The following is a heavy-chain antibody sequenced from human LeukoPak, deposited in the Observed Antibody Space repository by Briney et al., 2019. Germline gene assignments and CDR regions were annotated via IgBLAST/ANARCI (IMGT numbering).Heavy chain of an antibody. V-gene: IGHV1-2*02. CDR1: GYKFTGYY. Sequence: ASVKVSCKASGYKFTGYYMHWVRQAPGQGLEWMGWINPNSGDSHHAQKFQGRVTMTRDTSISTAYMELSRLRYDDTAVYYCAREIGGILVFDYWGQATLLTVSS. J-gene: IGHJ4*02. CDR2: INPNSGDS. CDR3: AREIGGILVFDY. D-gene: IGHD5-18*01.